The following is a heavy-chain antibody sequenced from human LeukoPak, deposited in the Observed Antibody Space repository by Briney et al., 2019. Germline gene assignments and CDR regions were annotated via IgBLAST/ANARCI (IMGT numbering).Heavy chain of an antibody. CDR2: ISSSGGST. J-gene: IGHJ3*02. V-gene: IGHV3-23*01. Sequence: PGGSLRLSCAASGFTFSSYAMSWVRQAPGKGLEWVSAISSSGGSTYPADSVKGRFTISRDNAKNTLYLQMNSLRAEDTAVYYCARGSYYYGSSGLDAFDIWGQGTMVTVSS. CDR3: ARGSYYYGSSGLDAFDI. CDR1: GFTFSSYA. D-gene: IGHD3-22*01.